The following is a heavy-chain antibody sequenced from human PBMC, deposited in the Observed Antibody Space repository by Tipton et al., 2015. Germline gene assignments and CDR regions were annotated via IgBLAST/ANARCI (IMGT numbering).Heavy chain of an antibody. CDR1: GGSISRYY. J-gene: IGHJ1*01. V-gene: IGHV4-59*01. CDR3: ARDAGIVAAPSRYFQY. Sequence: GLVKPSETLSLTCTVSGGSISRYYWSWIRQPPGKGLEWVGYIYSSGRTDHNPSLKSRVTMSVDTSKNQISLKLSSVTAADTAVYYCARDAGIVAAPSRYFQYWGQGTLVTVSS. D-gene: IGHD2-15*01. CDR2: IYSSGRT.